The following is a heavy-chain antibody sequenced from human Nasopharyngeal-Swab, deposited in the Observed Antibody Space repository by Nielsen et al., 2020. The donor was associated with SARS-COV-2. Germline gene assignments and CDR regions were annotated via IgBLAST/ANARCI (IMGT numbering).Heavy chain of an antibody. CDR1: GGSISSSSYY. Sequence: CTVSGGSISSSSYYWGWIRQPPGKGLEWIGSIYYSGSTYYNPSLKSRVTISVDTSKNQFSLKLSYMTAADTAVYYCASCRTSITIFGVVIRNGMDVWGQGTTVTVSS. J-gene: IGHJ6*02. V-gene: IGHV4-39*01. CDR3: ASCRTSITIFGVVIRNGMDV. D-gene: IGHD3-3*01. CDR2: IYYSGST.